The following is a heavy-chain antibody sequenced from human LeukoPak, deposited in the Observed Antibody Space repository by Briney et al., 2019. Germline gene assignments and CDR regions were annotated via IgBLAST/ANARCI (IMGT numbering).Heavy chain of an antibody. Sequence: SQTLSLTCTVSGGSISSGSYYWRWIRQPAGKGLECIGRIYTSGSTNYNPSLKSPVTISVDTSKNQFSLKLSSVTAADTAVYYCARAQCCPGTPDYWGQGTLVTVSS. V-gene: IGHV4-61*02. J-gene: IGHJ4*02. CDR3: ARAQCCPGTPDY. CDR2: IYTSGST. CDR1: GGSISSGSYY. D-gene: IGHD2-15*01.